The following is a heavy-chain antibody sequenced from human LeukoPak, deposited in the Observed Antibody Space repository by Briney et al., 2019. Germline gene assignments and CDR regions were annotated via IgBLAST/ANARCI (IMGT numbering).Heavy chain of an antibody. CDR2: SRNKANSYFT. J-gene: IGHJ4*02. D-gene: IGHD4-11*01. CDR3: ARAPGTIYSNYANPDY. V-gene: IGHV3-72*01. CDR1: GLSFSDHY. Sequence: PGGSLRLSCAASGLSFSDHYMDWVRQAPGKGLEWVGRSRNKANSYFTEYAASVEGRFTISRDDSKNSLYLQMSSLRAEDTAVYYCARAPGTIYSNYANPDYWGQGTLVTVSS.